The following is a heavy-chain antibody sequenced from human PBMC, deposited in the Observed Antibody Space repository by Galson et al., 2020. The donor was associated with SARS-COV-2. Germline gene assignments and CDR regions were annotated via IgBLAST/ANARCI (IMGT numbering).Heavy chain of an antibody. V-gene: IGHV4-39*07. Sequence: SETLSLTCTVSGGSISSSSYYWGWIRQPPGKGLEWIGSIYYSGSTYYNPSLKSRVTISVDTSKNQFSLKLSSVTAADTAVYYCARDRGGWLQCHPRFDYWGQGTLVTVSS. J-gene: IGHJ4*02. CDR1: GGSISSSSYY. CDR3: ARDRGGWLQCHPRFDY. D-gene: IGHD5-12*01. CDR2: IYYSGST.